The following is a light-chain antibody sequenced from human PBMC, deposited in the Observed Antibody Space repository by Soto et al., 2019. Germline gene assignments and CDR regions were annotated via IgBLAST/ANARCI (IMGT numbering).Light chain of an antibody. J-gene: IGKJ5*01. CDR1: QSISSW. CDR2: KAS. V-gene: IGKV1-5*03. CDR3: QQYNSYPFT. Sequence: DIQMTQSPSTLSASVGDRVTITCRASQSISSWLAWYQQKPGKAPKLLIYKASSLESGVPSRFSGSGSGTEFTLTISSLQPDDFATYYCQQYNSYPFTFGQGTRLETK.